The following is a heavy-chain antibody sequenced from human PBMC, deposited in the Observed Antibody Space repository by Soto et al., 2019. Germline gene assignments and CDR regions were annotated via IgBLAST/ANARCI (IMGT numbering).Heavy chain of an antibody. D-gene: IGHD6-25*01. CDR3: ASDGRGPAMGFTAGGWFDP. J-gene: IGHJ5*02. V-gene: IGHV1-18*01. CDR1: GYTFTSYG. Sequence: QVQLVQSGAEVKKPGASVKVSCKASGYTFTSYGISWVRQAPGQGLEGMGWISAYNGNTNYAQKLQGRVTMTTDTSTSTDYMELRRRRSDDTPVYYWASDGRGPAMGFTAGGWFDPWGQGTLVTVSS. CDR2: ISAYNGNT.